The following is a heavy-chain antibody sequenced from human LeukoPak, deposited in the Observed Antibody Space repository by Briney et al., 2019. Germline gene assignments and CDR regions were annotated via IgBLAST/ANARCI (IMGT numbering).Heavy chain of an antibody. CDR1: GYSVSSTFY. J-gene: IGHJ4*02. D-gene: IGHD2-15*01. Sequence: PSETLSLTCSVSGYSVSSTFYWGWIRQPPGKGLEWSGSFYHDETTYYNPSLKSRVTLSVDSSKRHFYLDLYSVTAADTAVYYCANADSEDYFDYWGRGALVIVSS. CDR2: FYHDETT. V-gene: IGHV4-38-2*02. CDR3: ANADSEDYFDY.